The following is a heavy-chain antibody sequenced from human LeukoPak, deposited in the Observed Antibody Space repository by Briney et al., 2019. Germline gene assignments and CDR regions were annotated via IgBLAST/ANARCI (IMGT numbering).Heavy chain of an antibody. Sequence: PSETLSLTCTVSGGSISSYYWSWIRQPAGKGLEWIGRIYTSGSTNFNTSLKSRVTMSVDTSKNQFSLMLSSVTAADTAVYYCARALGDRSGYYYYYFDYWGQGTLVTVSP. V-gene: IGHV4-4*07. CDR1: GGSISSYY. CDR2: IYTSGST. J-gene: IGHJ4*02. D-gene: IGHD3-22*01. CDR3: ARALGDRSGYYYYYFDY.